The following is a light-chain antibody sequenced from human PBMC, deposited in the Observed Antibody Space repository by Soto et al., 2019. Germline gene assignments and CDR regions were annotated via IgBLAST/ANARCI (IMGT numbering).Light chain of an antibody. CDR3: QHCDTSWP. CDR2: KAS. V-gene: IGKV1-5*03. CDR1: QTISSW. J-gene: IGKJ1*01. Sequence: DIQMTQSPSTLSASVGDRVTITCRASQTISSWLAWYQQKPGKAPKLLIYKASTLKSGVPSRLSGSGSGTEFTLTIIGLQPDDFATYYCQHCDTSWPFGQGTKVDIK.